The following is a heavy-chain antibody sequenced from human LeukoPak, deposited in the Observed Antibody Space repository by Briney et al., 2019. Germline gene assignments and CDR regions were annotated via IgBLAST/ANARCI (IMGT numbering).Heavy chain of an antibody. J-gene: IGHJ6*02. CDR3: ARGGGLDV. D-gene: IGHD3-16*01. V-gene: IGHV3-7*03. CDR2: INHNGNVN. CDR1: GFTFRRYG. Sequence: GGSLRLSCASSGFTFRRYGMNWARQAPGKGLEWVASINHNGNVNYYVDSVKGRFTISRDNAKNSLYLQMSNLRAEDTAVYFCARGGGLDVWGQGATVTVSS.